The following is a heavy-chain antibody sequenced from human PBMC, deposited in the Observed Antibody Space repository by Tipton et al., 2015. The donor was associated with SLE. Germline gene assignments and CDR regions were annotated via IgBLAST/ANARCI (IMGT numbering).Heavy chain of an antibody. D-gene: IGHD3-22*01. V-gene: IGHV4-39*01. CDR1: GGSISSSGYY. CDR2: IYYTGST. J-gene: IGHJ4*02. CDR3: ARRPYFYDTSGPFDY. Sequence: TLSLTCTVSGGSISSSGYYWGWIRQPPGKGLEWIGNIYYTGSTYYNPSLKSRVTISVDTSKNQFSLNLSSVSAADTAVYYCARRPYFYDTSGPFDYWGQGTLVTVSS.